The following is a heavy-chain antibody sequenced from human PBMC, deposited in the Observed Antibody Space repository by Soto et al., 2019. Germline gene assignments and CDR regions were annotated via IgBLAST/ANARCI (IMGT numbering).Heavy chain of an antibody. J-gene: IGHJ4*02. Sequence: HLVQPGNEVRKPGASVRVSCKASGYPFNEFGITWVRQAPGQGLQWVGRISGHNGNTEYALNFRGRVTLTTDTSTNTAYMDLTSLTRDDTAVYYCARDVGYSQADYFDDWGQGTLVTVSS. CDR3: ARDVGYSQADYFDD. CDR1: GYPFNEFG. V-gene: IGHV1-18*01. D-gene: IGHD5-18*01. CDR2: ISGHNGNT.